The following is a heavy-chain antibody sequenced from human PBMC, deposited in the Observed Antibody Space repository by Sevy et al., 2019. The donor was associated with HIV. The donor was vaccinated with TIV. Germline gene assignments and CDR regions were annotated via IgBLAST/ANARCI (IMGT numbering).Heavy chain of an antibody. V-gene: IGHV3-21*06. CDR3: ARTGCSITSCLTADAFDI. J-gene: IGHJ3*02. CDR2: ISGISNYI. Sequence: GGSLRLSCAASGFTFSSYSMNWVRQAPGKGLEWVSSISGISNYIYYADSVKGRFTISRDNAKSSLYLQMNNLRAEDTAVYYCARTGCSITSCLTADAFDIWGQGTLVTVSS. D-gene: IGHD2-2*01. CDR1: GFTFSSYS.